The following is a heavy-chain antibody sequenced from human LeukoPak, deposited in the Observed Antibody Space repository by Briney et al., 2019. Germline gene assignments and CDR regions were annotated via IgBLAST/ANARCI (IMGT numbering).Heavy chain of an antibody. CDR1: GGSISSSSYF. CDR3: ARHSNYYGNAFDT. D-gene: IGHD3-10*01. J-gene: IGHJ3*02. CDR2: IHYSGST. Sequence: SETLSLTCTVSGGSISSSSYFWGWLRQPPGKGLEWIGSIHYSGSTYYNPSLKSRVTISVDTSKNQFSLKLSSVTAADTAVYYCARHSNYYGNAFDTWGQGTMVTVSS. V-gene: IGHV4-39*01.